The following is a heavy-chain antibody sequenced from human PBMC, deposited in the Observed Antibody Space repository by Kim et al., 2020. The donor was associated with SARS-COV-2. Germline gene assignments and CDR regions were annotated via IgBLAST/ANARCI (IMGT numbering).Heavy chain of an antibody. J-gene: IGHJ3*02. Sequence: PSLKSRVTISVDTSKNQFSLKLSSVTAADTAVYYCAKSITIFGVGDAFDIWGQGTMVTVSS. D-gene: IGHD3-3*01. V-gene: IGHV4-61*06. CDR3: AKSITIFGVGDAFDI.